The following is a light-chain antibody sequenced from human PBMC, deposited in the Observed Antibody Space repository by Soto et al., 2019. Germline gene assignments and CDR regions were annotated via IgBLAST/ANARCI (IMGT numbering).Light chain of an antibody. CDR2: RNN. J-gene: IGLJ1*01. Sequence: QSVLTQPPSASGTPGQRVTISCSGSSSNIGSNYVYWYQQLPGTAPKLLIYRNNQRPSGVPDRFSGSKSGTSASLAIRGLRSEDEADYYCAAWDDSLSVYVFGTGTKVTVL. CDR1: SSNIGSNY. V-gene: IGLV1-47*01. CDR3: AAWDDSLSVYV.